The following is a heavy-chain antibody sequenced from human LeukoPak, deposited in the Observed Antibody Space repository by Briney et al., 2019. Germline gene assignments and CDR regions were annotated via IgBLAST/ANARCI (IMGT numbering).Heavy chain of an antibody. CDR1: GGSISSYY. Sequence: SETLPLTCTVSGGSISSYYWSWIRQPPGKGLEWIGYIYYSGSTNYNPSLKSRVTISVDTSKNQFSLKLSSVTAADTAVYYCARRGYSPRDAFDIWGQGTMVTVSS. V-gene: IGHV4-59*08. CDR3: ARRGYSPRDAFDI. D-gene: IGHD5-18*01. J-gene: IGHJ3*02. CDR2: IYYSGST.